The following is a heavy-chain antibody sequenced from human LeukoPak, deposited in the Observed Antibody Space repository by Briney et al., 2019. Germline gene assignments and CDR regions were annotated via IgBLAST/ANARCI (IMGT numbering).Heavy chain of an antibody. D-gene: IGHD2-15*01. Sequence: GGSLRLSCAASTSDFSDYYMSWIRQAPGKGLEWVSYISSSGATIYYADSLKGRFTVSRDNAKNSLYLQINSLRAGDTAVYYCARVGAARYYYYYMDVWGKGTTVTVSS. J-gene: IGHJ6*03. V-gene: IGHV3-11*04. CDR2: ISSSGATI. CDR3: ARVGAARYYYYYMDV. CDR1: TSDFSDYY.